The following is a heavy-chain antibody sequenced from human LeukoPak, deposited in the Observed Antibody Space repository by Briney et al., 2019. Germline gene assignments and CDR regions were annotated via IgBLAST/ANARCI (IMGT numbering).Heavy chain of an antibody. Sequence: ASVKVSCETSGYTFTGYYMHWVRQAPGQGLEWMGWINPNTGGTNYAQNFQVKVTMTSDTSISTAYMELRSLRSDDTAMYYCARAPMIVVVFPPRLDFWGQGTVVTVSS. CDR2: INPNTGGT. CDR1: GYTFTGYY. CDR3: ARAPMIVVVFPPRLDF. J-gene: IGHJ4*02. V-gene: IGHV1-2*02. D-gene: IGHD3-22*01.